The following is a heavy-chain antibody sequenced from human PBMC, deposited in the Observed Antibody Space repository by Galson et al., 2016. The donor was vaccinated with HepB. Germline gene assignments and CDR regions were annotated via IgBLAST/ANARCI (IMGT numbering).Heavy chain of an antibody. D-gene: IGHD5-24*01. Sequence: SLRLSCAASGFSFSNYGMHWVRQAPGKGLEWVAVISYEGSKKYYGDSVKGRFTISRDNSKNTLSLQMNSLRAEDTAVYYCAKGEKWLKEVYYFYAMDVWGQGTTVTVSS. CDR1: GFSFSNYG. V-gene: IGHV3-30*18. CDR3: AKGEKWLKEVYYFYAMDV. CDR2: ISYEGSKK. J-gene: IGHJ6*02.